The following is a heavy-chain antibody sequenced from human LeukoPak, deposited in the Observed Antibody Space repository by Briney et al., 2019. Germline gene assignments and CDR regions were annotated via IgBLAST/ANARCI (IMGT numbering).Heavy chain of an antibody. Sequence: ASVKVSCKASGYTFTGYYMHWVRQAPGQGLEWMGGFDPEDGETIYAQKFQGRVTMTEDTSTDTAYMELSSLRSEDTAVYYCATSRIVGATSVWFDPWGQGTLVTVSS. D-gene: IGHD1-26*01. CDR3: ATSRIVGATSVWFDP. CDR2: FDPEDGET. CDR1: GYTFTGYY. V-gene: IGHV1-24*01. J-gene: IGHJ5*02.